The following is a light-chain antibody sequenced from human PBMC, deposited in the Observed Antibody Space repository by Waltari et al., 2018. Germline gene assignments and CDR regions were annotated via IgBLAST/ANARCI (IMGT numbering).Light chain of an antibody. CDR3: QNYVRLPAT. J-gene: IGKJ1*01. CDR1: QSIRTY. CDR2: HAS. V-gene: IGKV3-20*01. Sequence: EIMLTQSPGTLPLSTGERATLSCKASQSIRTYLAWYQQKPGQAPRLLIYHASSKATGIPDRFSGSGSGTDFSLTISRLEPEDFAVYYCQNYVRLPATFGQGTKVEIK.